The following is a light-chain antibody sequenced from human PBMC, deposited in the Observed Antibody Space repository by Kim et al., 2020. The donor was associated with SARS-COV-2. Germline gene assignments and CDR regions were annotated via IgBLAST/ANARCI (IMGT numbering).Light chain of an antibody. Sequence: LSVSPRESATLSCRASQSVADNLAWYQHTPGQAPRVLIYDASTRATDIPARFSGSGSGTEFTLTISSLQSEDFAIYYCQQYKSGPTFGQGTKLEI. J-gene: IGKJ2*01. CDR3: QQYKSGPT. CDR1: QSVADN. CDR2: DAS. V-gene: IGKV3-15*01.